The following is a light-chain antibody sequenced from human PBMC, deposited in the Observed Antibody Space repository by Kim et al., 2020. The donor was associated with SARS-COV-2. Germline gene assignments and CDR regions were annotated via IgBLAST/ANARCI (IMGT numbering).Light chain of an antibody. Sequence: QSALTQPPSVSGSPGQSITISCTGTSSDVGSYNRVSWYQQHPGTAPKVMIYEVSNRPSGVPPRFSGSKSDNTASLTISGLHAEDEADYFCSSYTSINTYVFGAGTKVTVL. J-gene: IGLJ1*01. V-gene: IGLV2-18*02. CDR1: SSDVGSYNR. CDR3: SSYTSINTYV. CDR2: EVS.